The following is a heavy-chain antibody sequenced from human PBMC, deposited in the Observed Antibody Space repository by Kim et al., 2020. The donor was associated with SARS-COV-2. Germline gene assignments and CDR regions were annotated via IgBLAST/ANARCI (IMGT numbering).Heavy chain of an antibody. CDR3: ASSRKRYYYYGMDV. J-gene: IGHJ6*02. CDR1: GGSISSSNW. V-gene: IGHV4-4*02. Sequence: SETLSLTCAVSGGSISSSNWWSWVRQPPGTGLEWIGEIYHSGSTNYNPSLKSRVTISVDKSKNQFSLKLSSVTAADTAVYYCASSRKRYYYYGMDVWGQGTTVTVSS. CDR2: IYHSGST.